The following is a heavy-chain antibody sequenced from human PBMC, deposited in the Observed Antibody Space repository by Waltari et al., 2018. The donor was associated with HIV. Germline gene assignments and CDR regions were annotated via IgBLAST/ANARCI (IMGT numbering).Heavy chain of an antibody. J-gene: IGHJ4*02. CDR1: GFTFNSHW. Sequence: EVQLVESGGGFVQPGGSLRLSCAASGFTFNSHWMCWFRQAPGKGLEWVANIKKDGSDKNYVDSVKGRFTISRDKAKNSLYLQMNSLRAEDTAVYYCVGNGGSFDYWGQGTLVTVSS. CDR3: VGNGGSFDY. CDR2: IKKDGSDK. D-gene: IGHD1-26*01. V-gene: IGHV3-7*01.